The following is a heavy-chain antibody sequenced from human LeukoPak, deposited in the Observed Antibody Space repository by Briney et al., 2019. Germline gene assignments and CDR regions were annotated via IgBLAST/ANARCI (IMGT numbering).Heavy chain of an antibody. V-gene: IGHV1-2*06. CDR1: GYTFTGYH. Sequence: ASVKVSCKASGYTFTGYHMHWVRQAPGQGLEWMGRINPNSGDTNYAQNFQGRVTMTRDTSISTAYMKLSRLRSDATAVYYCARDYCSSTSCLFDYWGQGALVTV. J-gene: IGHJ4*02. CDR2: INPNSGDT. CDR3: ARDYCSSTSCLFDY. D-gene: IGHD2-2*01.